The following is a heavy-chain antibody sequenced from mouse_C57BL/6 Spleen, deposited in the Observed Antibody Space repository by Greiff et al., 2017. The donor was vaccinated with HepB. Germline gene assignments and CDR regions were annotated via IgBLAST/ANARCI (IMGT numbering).Heavy chain of an antibody. J-gene: IGHJ4*01. CDR2: IYPGSGNT. Sequence: VQLQQSGAELVRPGASVKLSCKASGYTFTDYYINWVKQRPGQGLAWIARIYPGSGNTYYNEKFKGKATLTAEKSSSTAYMQLSSLTSEASAVYFCAREGDFLYAMDYWGQGTSVTVSS. V-gene: IGHV1-76*01. CDR1: GYTFTDYY. CDR3: AREGDFLYAMDY.